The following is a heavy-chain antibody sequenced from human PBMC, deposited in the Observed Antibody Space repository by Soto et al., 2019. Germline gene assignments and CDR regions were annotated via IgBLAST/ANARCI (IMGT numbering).Heavy chain of an antibody. CDR1: GFTLRTYT. V-gene: IGHV3-21*06. CDR2: ISISSSDR. CDR3: VRGMNPLF. Sequence: GGSLRLSCAASGFTLRTYTMNWVRQVPGKGLEWVSSISISSSDRYYADSVRGRFTISRDNAKNALYLQVNSLRADDTAVYFCVRGMNPLFGGQGTLVTVSS. J-gene: IGHJ4*01.